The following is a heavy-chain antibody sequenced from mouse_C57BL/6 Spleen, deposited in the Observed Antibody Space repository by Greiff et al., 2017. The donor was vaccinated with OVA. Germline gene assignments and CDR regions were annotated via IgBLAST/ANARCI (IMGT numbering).Heavy chain of an antibody. CDR3: ARDYDYNPFAY. V-gene: IGHV5-9*01. D-gene: IGHD2-4*01. CDR2: ISGGGGNT. Sequence: EVQGVESGGGLVKPGGSLKLSCAASGFTFSSYTMSWVRQTPEKRLEWVATISGGGGNTYYPDSVKGRFTISRDNAKNTLYLQMSSLRSEDTALYYCARDYDYNPFAYWGQGTLVTVSA. CDR1: GFTFSSYT. J-gene: IGHJ3*01.